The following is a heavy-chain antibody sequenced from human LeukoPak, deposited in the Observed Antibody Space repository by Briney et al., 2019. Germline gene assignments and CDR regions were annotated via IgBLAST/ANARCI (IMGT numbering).Heavy chain of an antibody. Sequence: GGSLRHSCAASGFTFDDYAMHWVRQAPGKGLEWVSGISGNRGSIGYADSVKGRFTISRDNAKNSLYLQMNSLRAEDTASYYCAKASIAVAGPAYFDYWGQGTLVTVSS. J-gene: IGHJ4*02. CDR2: ISGNRGSI. D-gene: IGHD6-19*01. CDR3: AKASIAVAGPAYFDY. V-gene: IGHV3-9*01. CDR1: GFTFDDYA.